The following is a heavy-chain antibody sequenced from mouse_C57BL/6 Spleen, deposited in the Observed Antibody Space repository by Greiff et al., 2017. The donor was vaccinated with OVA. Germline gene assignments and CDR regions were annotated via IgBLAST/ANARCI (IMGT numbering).Heavy chain of an antibody. V-gene: IGHV5-17*01. J-gene: IGHJ1*03. CDR1: GFTFSDYG. CDR2: ISSGSSTI. D-gene: IGHD2-3*01. Sequence: EVKLMESGGGLVKPGGSLKLSCAASGFTFSDYGMHWVRQAPEKGLEWVAYISSGSSTIYYADTVKGRFTISRDNAKNTLFLQMTSLRSEDTAMDYCARNDGYYEYFDVWGTGTTVTVSS. CDR3: ARNDGYYEYFDV.